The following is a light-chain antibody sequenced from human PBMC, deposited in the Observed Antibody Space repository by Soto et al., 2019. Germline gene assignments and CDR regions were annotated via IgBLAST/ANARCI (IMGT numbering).Light chain of an antibody. V-gene: IGLV2-23*01. J-gene: IGLJ3*02. CDR1: SSDVASYNL. CDR2: EDT. CDR3: CSYAGSSTWV. Sequence: QSVLTQPASVSGSPGQSITISCTGTSSDVASYNLVSWYQQHPGKAPKLIISEDTKRPSGVSVRFSGSKSGNTASLTISGLQAEDEADYYCCSYAGSSTWVFGGGTKLTVL.